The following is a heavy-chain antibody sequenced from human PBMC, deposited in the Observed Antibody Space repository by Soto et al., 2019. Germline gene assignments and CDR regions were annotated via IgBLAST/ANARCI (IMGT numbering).Heavy chain of an antibody. D-gene: IGHD3-10*01. V-gene: IGHV3-30*18. CDR2: ISYDGSNK. J-gene: IGHJ4*02. CDR1: GFTFSNYG. CDR3: AKGGDYVSGSPPFDY. Sequence: QVQLVESGGGVVQPGRSLRLSCAASGFTFSNYGTHWVRQAPGKGLEWVSPISYDGSNKFYADSVKGRFTISGDNSKNTMYLQMNSVRAEDTGVYFCAKGGDYVSGSPPFDYWGQGTLVTVSS.